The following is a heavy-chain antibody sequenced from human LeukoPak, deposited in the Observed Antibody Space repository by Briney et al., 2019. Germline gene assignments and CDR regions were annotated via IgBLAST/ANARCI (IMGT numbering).Heavy chain of an antibody. D-gene: IGHD3-9*01. Sequence: PGGSLRLSCAASGFTFSSYAMHWVRQAPGKGLEWVAVISYDGSNKYYADSVKGRFTISRDNSKNTLYLQMNSLRAEDTAVYYCARDSTRPYYDILTGSRHNWFDPWGQGTLVTVYS. CDR1: GFTFSSYA. CDR2: ISYDGSNK. J-gene: IGHJ5*02. V-gene: IGHV3-30*04. CDR3: ARDSTRPYYDILTGSRHNWFDP.